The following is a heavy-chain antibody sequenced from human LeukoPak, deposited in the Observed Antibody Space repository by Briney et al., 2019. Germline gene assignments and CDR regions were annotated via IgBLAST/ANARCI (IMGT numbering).Heavy chain of an antibody. CDR2: ISSSSSYI. D-gene: IGHD2-21*02. J-gene: IGHJ4*02. CDR1: GFTFSSYS. V-gene: IGHV3-21*01. Sequence: GGSLRLSCAASGFTFSSYSMNWVRQAPGKGLEWVSSISSSSSYIYYADSVKGRFTISRDNAKNSLYLQMNSLRAEDTAVYYCARVGRVTARILDYWGQGTLVTVSS. CDR3: ARVGRVTARILDY.